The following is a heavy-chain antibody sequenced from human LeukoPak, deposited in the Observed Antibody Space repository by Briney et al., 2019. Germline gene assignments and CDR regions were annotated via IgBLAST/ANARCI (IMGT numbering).Heavy chain of an antibody. J-gene: IGHJ4*02. D-gene: IGHD2-21*02. V-gene: IGHV1-46*01. CDR1: GYTFTSYY. CDR3: AREKEVVVVTGNYFDY. Sequence: GASVKVSCKASGYTFTSYYIHWVRQAPGQGLEWMGIINPSGGSTTYAQKFQGRVTMTRDTSTSTVYMELSSLRSDDTAVYYCAREKEVVVVTGNYFDYWGQGTLVTVSS. CDR2: INPSGGST.